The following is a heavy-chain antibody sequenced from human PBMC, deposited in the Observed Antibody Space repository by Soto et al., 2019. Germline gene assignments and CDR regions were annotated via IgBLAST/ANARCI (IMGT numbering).Heavy chain of an antibody. CDR2: IYYSGST. CDR1: GGSISSSSYY. Sequence: SETLSLTCTVSGGSISSSSYYWGWIRQPPGKGLEWIGSIYYSGSTYYNPSLKSRVTISADTSKNQFSLKLDSATAADTAVYYCARRRAAGWFDPWGQGTLVTVSS. J-gene: IGHJ5*02. V-gene: IGHV4-39*01. CDR3: ARRRAAGWFDP. D-gene: IGHD6-25*01.